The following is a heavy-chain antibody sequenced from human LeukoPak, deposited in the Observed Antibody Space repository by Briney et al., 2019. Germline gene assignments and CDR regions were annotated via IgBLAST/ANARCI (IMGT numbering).Heavy chain of an antibody. D-gene: IGHD2-2*01. Sequence: ASVKVSCKASGYSFTTYYIHWVRQAPGKGLEWMGVINPSGGSTSFAQKFQARLTMTRDTSTSTVYMELSGLSSEDTAVYYCAREIVVVPSAMGFDPWGQGTLVTVSS. CDR1: GYSFTTYY. CDR3: AREIVVVPSAMGFDP. J-gene: IGHJ5*02. CDR2: INPSGGST. V-gene: IGHV1-46*01.